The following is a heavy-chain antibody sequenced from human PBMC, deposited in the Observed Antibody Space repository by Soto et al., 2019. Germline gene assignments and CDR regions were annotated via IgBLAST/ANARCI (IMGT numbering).Heavy chain of an antibody. CDR3: ATNYVQGRNWNDFDY. D-gene: IGHD1-20*01. Sequence: ASVKVSCKVSGYTLTELSMHWVRQAPGKGLEWMGGFDPEDGETIYAQKFQGRVTMTEDTSTDTAYMELSSLRSEDTAVYYCATNYVQGRNWNDFDYWGQGTLVTVSS. V-gene: IGHV1-24*01. CDR2: FDPEDGET. J-gene: IGHJ4*02. CDR1: GYTLTELS.